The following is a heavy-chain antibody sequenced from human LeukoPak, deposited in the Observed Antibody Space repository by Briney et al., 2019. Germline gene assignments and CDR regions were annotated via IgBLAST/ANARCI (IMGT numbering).Heavy chain of an antibody. CDR3: ARMESGSYYYYYYMDV. Sequence: PVKVSCKASGGTVSRYPISWVRQAPGQGLEWMGGIIPIFGTANYAQKFQGRVTITADESTSTAYMELSSLGSEDTAVYYCARMESGSYYYYYYMDVWGKGTTVTVS. CDR1: GGTVSRYP. V-gene: IGHV1-69*13. D-gene: IGHD1-26*01. CDR2: IIPIFGTA. J-gene: IGHJ6*03.